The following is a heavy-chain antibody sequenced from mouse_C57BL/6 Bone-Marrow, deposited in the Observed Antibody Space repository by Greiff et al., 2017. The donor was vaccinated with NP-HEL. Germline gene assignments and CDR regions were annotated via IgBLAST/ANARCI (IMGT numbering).Heavy chain of an antibody. CDR2: IDPSDSYT. CDR1: GYTFTSYW. D-gene: IGHD3-2*02. CDR3: ARFPAQASAWFAY. Sequence: QVQLQQPGAELVRPGTSVKLSCKASGYTFTSYWMHWVKQRPGQGLEWIGVIDPSDSYTNYNQKFKGKATLTVETSSSTAYMQLSSLTSEDSAVYYCARFPAQASAWFAYWGQGTLVTVSA. J-gene: IGHJ3*01. V-gene: IGHV1-59*01.